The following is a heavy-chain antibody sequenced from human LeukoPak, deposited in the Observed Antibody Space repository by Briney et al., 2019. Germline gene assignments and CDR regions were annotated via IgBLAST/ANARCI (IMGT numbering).Heavy chain of an antibody. V-gene: IGHV3-23*01. D-gene: IGHD3-22*01. J-gene: IGHJ6*03. CDR2: ISGSGGST. Sequence: GGSLRLSCAASGFTFSSYGMSWVRQAPGKGLEWVSAISGSGGSTYYADSVKGRFTIYRDNSKKTLYLQMNSLRAEDTAVYYCAKCLYDSSGYYYYYYYMDVWGKGTTVTISS. CDR3: AKCLYDSSGYYYYYYYMDV. CDR1: GFTFSSYG.